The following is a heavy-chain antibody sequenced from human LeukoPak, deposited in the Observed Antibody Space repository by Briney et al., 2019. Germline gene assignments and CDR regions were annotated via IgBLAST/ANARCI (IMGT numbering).Heavy chain of an antibody. CDR1: GFTFDDYA. D-gene: IGHD3-3*01. Sequence: GGSLRLSCAASGFTFDDYAMHWVRQAPGKGLEWVSGISWNSGSIVYADSVKGRFTISRDTAKNSLYLQMNSLRAEDTALYYCAKGTNYDFWSGYYLDYWGQGTLVTVSS. CDR3: AKGTNYDFWSGYYLDY. J-gene: IGHJ4*02. CDR2: ISWNSGSI. V-gene: IGHV3-9*01.